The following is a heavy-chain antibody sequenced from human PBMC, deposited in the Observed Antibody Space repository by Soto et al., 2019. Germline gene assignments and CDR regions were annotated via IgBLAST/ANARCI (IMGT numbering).Heavy chain of an antibody. CDR2: INRGGSTNCNPEISHTANP. V-gene: IGHV4-34*01. CDR3: ARGHPRSFLSTVLVAAYWFDP. CDR1: GGSFSSYY. D-gene: IGHD2-15*01. J-gene: IGHJ5*02. Sequence: QVQLQQWGAGLLKPSETLSLTCAVYGGSFSSYYWSWIRQPPGKGLEWIGEINRGGSTNCNPEISHTANPNCNPTLKSRVTISVDTLKNQFSLKLRSVTAGDTAVYYCARGHPRSFLSTVLVAAYWFDPWGQGTLVAVSS.